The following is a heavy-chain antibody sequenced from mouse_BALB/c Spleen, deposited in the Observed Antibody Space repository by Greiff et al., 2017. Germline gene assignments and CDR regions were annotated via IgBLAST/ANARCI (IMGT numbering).Heavy chain of an antibody. CDR3: ASTNWDYYAMDY. CDR1: GFTFTDYY. V-gene: IGHV7-3*02. CDR2: IRNKANGYTT. D-gene: IGHD4-1*02. Sequence: EVKLMESGGGLVQPGGSLRLSCATSGFTFTDYYMSWVRQPPGKALEWLGFIRNKANGYTTEYRAYVKARFTIYRDNSQSILYLQMNTRRAYDSATDYCASTNWDYYAMDYWGQGTSVTVSS. J-gene: IGHJ4*01.